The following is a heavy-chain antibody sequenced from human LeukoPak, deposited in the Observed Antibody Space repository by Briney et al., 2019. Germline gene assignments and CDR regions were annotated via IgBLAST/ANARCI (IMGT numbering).Heavy chain of an antibody. D-gene: IGHD5-18*01. V-gene: IGHV3-30*18. CDR3: AKDLDLCSYGYGLGAFDI. CDR1: GFTFSSYG. J-gene: IGHJ3*02. Sequence: GSLRLSCAASGFTFSSYGMHWVRQAPGKGLEWVAVISYDGSNKYYADSVKGRFTISRDNSKNTLYLQTNSLRAEDTAVYYCAKDLDLCSYGYGLGAFDIWGQGTMVTVSS. CDR2: ISYDGSNK.